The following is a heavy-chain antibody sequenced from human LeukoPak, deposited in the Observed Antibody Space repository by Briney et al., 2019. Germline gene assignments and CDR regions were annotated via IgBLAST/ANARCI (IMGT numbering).Heavy chain of an antibody. J-gene: IGHJ4*02. CDR1: RFTFSSCG. D-gene: IGHD3-3*01. CDR2: IRYDIKMK. CDR3: VKEASWSGYYITYYFDY. V-gene: IGHV3-30*02. Sequence: GGSLRLSCAASRFTFSSCGMHWVRQAPGKGLEWVAFIRYDIKMKSYAESVRGRFTISRDNSNNTLYLEMNSLRPEDTAVYYCVKEASWSGYYITYYFDYWGQGTLVTVSS.